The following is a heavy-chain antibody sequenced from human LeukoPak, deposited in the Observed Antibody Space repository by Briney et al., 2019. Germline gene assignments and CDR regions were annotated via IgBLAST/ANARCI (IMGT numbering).Heavy chain of an antibody. CDR3: ARSLGMVTAIYRCAFDI. J-gene: IGHJ3*02. Sequence: SVKVSCKASGGTFSSYAISWVRQAPGQGLEWTGGIIPIFGTANYAQKFQGRVTITTDESTSTAYMELSSLRSEDTAVYYCARSLGMVTAIYRCAFDIWGQGTMVTVSS. CDR1: GGTFSSYA. D-gene: IGHD2-21*02. V-gene: IGHV1-69*05. CDR2: IIPIFGTA.